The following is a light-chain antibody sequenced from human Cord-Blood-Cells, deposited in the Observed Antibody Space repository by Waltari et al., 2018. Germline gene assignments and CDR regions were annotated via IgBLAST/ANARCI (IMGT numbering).Light chain of an antibody. J-gene: IGLJ1*01. CDR2: DVS. V-gene: IGLV2-11*01. Sequence: QSALTQPRSVSGSPGQSVTISCTGTSSYVGGYNYVSWYQQHPGKAPKRMIYDVSKRPSGGPDRFSGSKSGNTASLTISGLQAEDEADYYCCSYAGSYVFGTGTKVTVL. CDR1: SSYVGGYNY. CDR3: CSYAGSYV.